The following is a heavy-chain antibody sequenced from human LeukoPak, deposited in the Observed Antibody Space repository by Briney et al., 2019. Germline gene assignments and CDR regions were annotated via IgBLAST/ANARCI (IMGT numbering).Heavy chain of an antibody. CDR1: GYTFTSYA. V-gene: IGHV7-4-1*02. Sequence: ASVTVSCKASGYTFTSYAMNWVRQAPGQGLEWMGWINTNTGNPTYAQGFTGRFVFSLDTSVSTAYLQISSLKAEDTAVYYCARDPHCSSTSCYYYYYYGMDVWGQGTTVTVSS. CDR2: INTNTGNP. CDR3: ARDPHCSSTSCYYYYYYGMDV. J-gene: IGHJ6*02. D-gene: IGHD2-2*01.